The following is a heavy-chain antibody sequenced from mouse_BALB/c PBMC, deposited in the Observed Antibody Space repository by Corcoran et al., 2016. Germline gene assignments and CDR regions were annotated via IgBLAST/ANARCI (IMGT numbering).Heavy chain of an antibody. J-gene: IGHJ4*01. V-gene: IGHV9-3-1*01. CDR3: AREPLAMDY. Sequence: QIQLVQSGPELTKPGETVKISCKASGYTFTYYGMNWVKQAPGKGLKWMGWINTYTGEPTYADDFKGRFAFSLETSASTAYLQINNLKNEDTATYFCAREPLAMDYWGQGTSVTVSS. CDR2: INTYTGEP. CDR1: GYTFTYYG.